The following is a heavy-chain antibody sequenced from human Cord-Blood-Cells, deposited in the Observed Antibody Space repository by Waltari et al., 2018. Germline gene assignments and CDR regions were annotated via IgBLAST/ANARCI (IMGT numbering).Heavy chain of an antibody. J-gene: IGHJ6*02. D-gene: IGHD1-1*01. CDR2: MSSSGITI. CDR1: GLTFSDYY. CDR3: ARYKAIYSYYYGMDV. V-gene: IGHV3-11*01. Sequence: QVQLVESGGGLVKPGGSLRLSCAASGLTFSDYYMSWIRQAPVKGWVWVSYMSSSGITIYYADSVKGRFTISRDNAKNSLYLQMNSLRAEDTAVYYCARYKAIYSYYYGMDVWGQGTTVTVSS.